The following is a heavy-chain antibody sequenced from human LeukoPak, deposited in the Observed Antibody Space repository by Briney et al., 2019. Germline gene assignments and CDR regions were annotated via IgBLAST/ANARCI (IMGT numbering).Heavy chain of an antibody. CDR3: ARDLTSRTFDY. J-gene: IGHJ4*02. Sequence: GASVKVSCKASGYTFTSYDINWVRQATGQGLEWMGWMNPNSGNAGSVQKFQGRVTMTRDTSISTAYMELSSLRSEDTAVYYCARDLTSRTFDYWGQGTLVTVSS. CDR1: GYTFTSYD. V-gene: IGHV1-8*01. D-gene: IGHD4/OR15-4a*01. CDR2: MNPNSGNA.